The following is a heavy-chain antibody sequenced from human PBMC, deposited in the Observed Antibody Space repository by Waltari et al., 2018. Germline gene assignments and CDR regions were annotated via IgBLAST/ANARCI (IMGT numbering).Heavy chain of an antibody. J-gene: IGHJ4*02. V-gene: IGHV1-24*01. CDR2: FDPEDGET. D-gene: IGHD5-12*01. CDR1: GYTLTELS. CDR3: ATDLRPTLSGYDSMRWDY. Sequence: QVQLVQSGAEVKKPGASVKVSGKVSGYTLTELSMHWLRQAPGKGVEWMGGFDPEDGETINDKKSQGRVTMTEETSTDTSYMELSSLRSEDTAVYYCATDLRPTLSGYDSMRWDYWGQGTLVTVAS.